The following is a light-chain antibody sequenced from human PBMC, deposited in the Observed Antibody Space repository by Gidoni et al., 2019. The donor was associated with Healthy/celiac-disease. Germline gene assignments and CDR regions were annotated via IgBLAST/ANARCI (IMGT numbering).Light chain of an antibody. V-gene: IGKV4-1*01. CDR1: QTILYNSNNKNY. Sequence: LGERASINCKSSQTILYNSNNKNYLAWYQQKPGQPPRLLIYWASTRESGVPDRFSGSGSGTDFTLTISSLQAEDVAVYYCQQYFTSPWTFGQGTKVEIK. J-gene: IGKJ1*01. CDR3: QQYFTSPWT. CDR2: WAS.